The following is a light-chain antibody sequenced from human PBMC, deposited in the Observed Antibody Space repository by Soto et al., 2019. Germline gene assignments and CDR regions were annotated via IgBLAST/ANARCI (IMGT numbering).Light chain of an antibody. J-gene: IGLJ2*01. V-gene: IGLV1-47*01. CDR2: RNN. Sequence: QSVLTQPPSASGTPGQRVTISCSGSSSNIGSNYVYWYQQLPETAPKLLIYRNNQRPSGVPDRFSGSKSGTSGSLVISGLRSEDEADYYCAAWDDSLSAVVFGGGTKLTVL. CDR3: AAWDDSLSAVV. CDR1: SSNIGSNY.